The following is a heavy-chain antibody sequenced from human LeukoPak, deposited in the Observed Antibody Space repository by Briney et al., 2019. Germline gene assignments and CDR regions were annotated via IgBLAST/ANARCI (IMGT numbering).Heavy chain of an antibody. CDR1: GGSISSGGYC. Sequence: SETLSLTCTVSGGSISSGGYCWSWIRQHPGKGLEWIGYIYYSGSTYYNPSLKSRVTISVDTSKNQFSLKLSSVTAADTAVYYCARFDIRGLVRANWFDPWGQGTLVTVSS. D-gene: IGHD3-10*01. J-gene: IGHJ5*02. CDR2: IYYSGST. V-gene: IGHV4-31*03. CDR3: ARFDIRGLVRANWFDP.